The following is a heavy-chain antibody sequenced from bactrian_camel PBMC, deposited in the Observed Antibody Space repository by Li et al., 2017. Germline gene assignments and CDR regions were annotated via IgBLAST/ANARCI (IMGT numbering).Heavy chain of an antibody. V-gene: IGHV3S6*01. J-gene: IGHJ4*01. CDR2: ISGKGSFT. CDR1: GYTYTSAC. Sequence: HVQLVESGGGTVQAGGSLRLSCAASGYTYTSACMAWFRQAPGKEREGVASISGKGSFTYHADSVKGRFAISRDNAKSTLHLQMNSLKPEDTAMYYCAADPYPCNLHVAGIVRYKYSGRGTQVTVS. D-gene: IGHD2*01. CDR3: AADPYPCNLHVAGIVRYKY.